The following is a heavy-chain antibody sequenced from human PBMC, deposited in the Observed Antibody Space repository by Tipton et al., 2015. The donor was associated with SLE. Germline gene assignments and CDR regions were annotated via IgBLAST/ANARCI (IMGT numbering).Heavy chain of an antibody. CDR1: GFTFDDYA. D-gene: IGHD6-19*01. Sequence: SLRLSCAASGFTFDDYAMHWVRQAPGKGLEWVSGISWNSGSIGYADSVKGRFTISRDNAKNSLYLQMNSLRAEDTALYYCAKDIVLGSSGWYSHMDVWGKGTTVTVSS. CDR2: ISWNSGSI. J-gene: IGHJ6*03. CDR3: AKDIVLGSSGWYSHMDV. V-gene: IGHV3-9*01.